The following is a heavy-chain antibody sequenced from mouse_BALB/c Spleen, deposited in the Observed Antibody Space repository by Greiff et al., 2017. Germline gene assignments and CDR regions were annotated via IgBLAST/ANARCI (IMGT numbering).Heavy chain of an antibody. Sequence: VQLQQPGAELVRPGASVKLSCKASGYTFTSYWINWVKQRPGQGLEWIGNIYPSDSYTNYNQKFKDKATLTVDKSSSTAYMQLSSPTSEDFAVYYCTRRGRGSYYTDYWGQGTTLTVSS. CDR2: IYPSDSYT. V-gene: IGHV1-69*02. CDR3: TRRGRGSYYTDY. CDR1: GYTFTSYW. J-gene: IGHJ2*01. D-gene: IGHD2-12*01.